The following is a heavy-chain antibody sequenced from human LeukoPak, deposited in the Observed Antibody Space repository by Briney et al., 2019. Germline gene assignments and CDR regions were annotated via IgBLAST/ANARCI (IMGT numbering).Heavy chain of an antibody. V-gene: IGHV4-38-2*02. CDR3: ARGARHFYGSAWNWFDP. CDR2: VYHSGST. Sequence: SETLSLTCTVSGYSISSGYYWGWIRQPPGKGLEWIGSVYHSGSTFCNPSLKSRVTMSVDTSKNQFSLRLSSMTAADTAVYYCARGARHFYGSAWNWFDPWGQGTLVTVSS. D-gene: IGHD3-10*01. J-gene: IGHJ5*02. CDR1: GYSISSGYY.